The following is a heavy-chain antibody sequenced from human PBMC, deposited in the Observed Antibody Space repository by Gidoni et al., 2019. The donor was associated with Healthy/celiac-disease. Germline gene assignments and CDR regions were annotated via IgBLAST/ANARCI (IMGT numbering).Heavy chain of an antibody. CDR1: GGSISSGGYY. CDR3: ARDKSYSSSWYLDY. CDR2: IYYRGNT. J-gene: IGHJ4*02. D-gene: IGHD6-13*01. V-gene: IGHV4-31*03. Sequence: QVQLQESGPGLVKPSQTLSLTCTVPGGSISSGGYYWSWIRQHPGKGLEWIGYIYYRGNTYYNPSLKSRVTISVYTSKNQFSLKLSSVTAADTAVYYCARDKSYSSSWYLDYWGQGTLVTVSS.